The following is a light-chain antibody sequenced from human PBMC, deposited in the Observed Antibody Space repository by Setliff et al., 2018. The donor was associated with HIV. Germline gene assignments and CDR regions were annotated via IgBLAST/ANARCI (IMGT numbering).Light chain of an antibody. Sequence: QSALTQPASVSGSPGRSITISCTGTSSDVGAYNYVSWYQQHPGKAPKLMIFDVSNRPSGVSDRFSGSKSGNTASLTISGLQADDEADYYCSSYTSAPLYVFGTGTKVTVL. J-gene: IGLJ1*01. CDR1: SSDVGAYNY. CDR3: SSYTSAPLYV. V-gene: IGLV2-14*01. CDR2: DVS.